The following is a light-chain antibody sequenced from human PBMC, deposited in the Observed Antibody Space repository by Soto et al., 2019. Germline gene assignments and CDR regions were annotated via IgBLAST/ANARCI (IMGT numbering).Light chain of an antibody. CDR3: SLYTSENAYV. V-gene: IGLV2-18*01. J-gene: IGLJ1*01. CDR1: STDFVSYNR. CDR2: EVS. Sequence: QSALTQPPSVSGSPGQSVTISCTGTSTDFVSYNRVSWYQQPPGTASKLMIYEVSKRPSGVPDRFSGSKSGNTASLTISGLQAADEADYYCSLYTSENAYVFGTGTKSPS.